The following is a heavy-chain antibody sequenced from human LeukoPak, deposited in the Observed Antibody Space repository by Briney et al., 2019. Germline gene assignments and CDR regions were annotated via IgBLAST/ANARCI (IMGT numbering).Heavy chain of an antibody. CDR2: ISSSSSTI. D-gene: IGHD2-2*01. Sequence: GGSLRLSCAASGFSFSDDSMNWVRQAPGKGLEWVSYISSSSSTIYDADSVKGRFTISRDNSKNTLYLQMNSLRAEDTAVYYCAKEVIVVVPGTYYFDYWGQGTLVTVSS. J-gene: IGHJ4*02. CDR1: GFSFSDDS. V-gene: IGHV3-48*01. CDR3: AKEVIVVVPGTYYFDY.